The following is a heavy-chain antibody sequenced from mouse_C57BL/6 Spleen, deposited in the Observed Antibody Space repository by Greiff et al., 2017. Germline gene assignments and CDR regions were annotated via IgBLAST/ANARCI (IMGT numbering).Heavy chain of an antibody. V-gene: IGHV1-26*01. CDR2: INPNNGGT. CDR1: GYTFTDYY. Sequence: EVQLQQSGPELVKPGASVKISCTASGYTFTDYYMNWVKQSHGKSLEWIGDINPNNGGTSYNQKFKGKATLTVDKSSSPAYMELRSLTSEDSAVYYCARNDYDAMDYWGQGTSVTVSS. J-gene: IGHJ4*01. CDR3: ARNDYDAMDY.